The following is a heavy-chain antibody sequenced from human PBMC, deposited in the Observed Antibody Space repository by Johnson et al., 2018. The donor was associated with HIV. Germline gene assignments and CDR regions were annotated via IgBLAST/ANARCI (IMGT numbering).Heavy chain of an antibody. Sequence: VQLVESGGGLVQPGRSLRLSCTASGFTFNDYAMTWLRQAPGKGLEWVSGINWNGGSTGYPDSVKGRFPISRDNAKNSLYLQMNSLRAEDTALYYCGRATHYYDSGVYRGDGFDIWGQGTMVIVSS. CDR3: GRATHYYDSGVYRGDGFDI. CDR1: GFTFNDYA. J-gene: IGHJ3*02. CDR2: INWNGGST. V-gene: IGHV3-20*04. D-gene: IGHD3-22*01.